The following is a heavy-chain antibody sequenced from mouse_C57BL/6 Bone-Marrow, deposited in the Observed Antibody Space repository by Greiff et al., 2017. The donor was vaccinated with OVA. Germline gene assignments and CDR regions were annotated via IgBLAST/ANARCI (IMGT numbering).Heavy chain of an antibody. CDR1: GYTFTSYG. Sequence: QVQLQQSGAELARPGASVKLSCKASGYTFTSYGISWVKQSTGQGLEWIGEIYPRSGNTYYNEKFKGKATLTADKSSSTAYMELRSLTSEDSAVYFCARGNYDDWYFDVWGTGTTVTVSS. D-gene: IGHD2-4*01. CDR3: ARGNYDDWYFDV. CDR2: IYPRSGNT. V-gene: IGHV1-81*01. J-gene: IGHJ1*03.